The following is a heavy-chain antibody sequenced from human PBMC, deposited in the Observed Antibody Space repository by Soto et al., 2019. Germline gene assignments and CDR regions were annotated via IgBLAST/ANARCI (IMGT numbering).Heavy chain of an antibody. CDR1: GFTFSSYA. V-gene: IGHV3-23*01. CDR2: ISGSGGST. D-gene: IGHD3-22*01. CDR3: ATGFRSSGYPNY. Sequence: GGSLRLSCAASGFTFSSYAMSWVRQAPGKGLEWVSAISGSGGSTYYADSVKGRFTISRDNSKNTLYLQMNSLRAEDTAVYYCATGFRSSGYPNYWGQGTLVTVSS. J-gene: IGHJ4*02.